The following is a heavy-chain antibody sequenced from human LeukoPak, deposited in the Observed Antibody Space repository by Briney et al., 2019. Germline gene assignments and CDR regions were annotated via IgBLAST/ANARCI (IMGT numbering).Heavy chain of an antibody. CDR2: FDPEDGET. CDR1: GNSLNKLS. Sequence: WASVKVSCKVSGNSLNKLSIHWVRQAPGKGLEWMGGFDPEDGETVYTQKFQGRVTMTEDTSTDTAYLELSRLTYDDTAVYYCATGENWFDPWGQGTLVTVSS. J-gene: IGHJ5*02. V-gene: IGHV1-24*01. D-gene: IGHD3-10*01. CDR3: ATGENWFDP.